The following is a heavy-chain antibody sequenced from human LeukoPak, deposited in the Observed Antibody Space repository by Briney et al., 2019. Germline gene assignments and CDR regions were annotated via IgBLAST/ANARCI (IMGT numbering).Heavy chain of an antibody. CDR3: ARGKSPTVATPFDY. V-gene: IGHV1-69*05. CDR1: GGGCFSNYT. J-gene: IGHJ4*02. D-gene: IGHD4-23*01. Sequence: SVKVSCKASGGGCFSNYTLCWVRQAPGQGLELMAGIIPILRTPNYAQRFQGRLTITTDESTSTAYMELSSLRSEDTAVYYCARGKSPTVATPFDYWGQGTLVTVSS. CDR2: IIPILRTP.